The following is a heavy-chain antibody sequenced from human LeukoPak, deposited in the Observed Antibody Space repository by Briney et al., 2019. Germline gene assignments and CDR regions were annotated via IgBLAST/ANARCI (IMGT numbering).Heavy chain of an antibody. V-gene: IGHV3-21*01. CDR3: ARDIQTVAGSSSNFDS. J-gene: IGHJ4*02. CDR2: ISGSSSYI. D-gene: IGHD6-19*01. CDR1: GFTFSSSS. Sequence: PGGSLRLSCATSGFTFSSSSMNWVRQAPGNGLEWVSSISGSSSYIYYADSVKGRFTISRVNARNSLYLQMNSLRAEDTAVYYCARDIQTVAGSSSNFDSWGQGTLVTVSS.